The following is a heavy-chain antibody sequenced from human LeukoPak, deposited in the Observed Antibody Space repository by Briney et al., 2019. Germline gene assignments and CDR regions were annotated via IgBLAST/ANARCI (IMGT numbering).Heavy chain of an antibody. D-gene: IGHD2-2*01. V-gene: IGHV4-38-2*02. J-gene: IGHJ4*02. CDR3: ANVVVPAAMIDY. CDR1: DYSINSAYY. CDR2: MYHGGST. Sequence: SETLSLSCTVSDYSINSAYYWGWIRQPPGKGLEWIGSMYHGGSTYYNPSLKSRVTISVDASKNQFSLKLTSVTAADTAVYYCANVVVPAAMIDYWGQGTLVTVSS.